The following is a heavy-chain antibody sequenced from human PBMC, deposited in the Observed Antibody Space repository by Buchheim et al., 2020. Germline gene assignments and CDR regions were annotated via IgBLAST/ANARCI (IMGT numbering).Heavy chain of an antibody. D-gene: IGHD2-15*01. J-gene: IGHJ5*02. Sequence: QVQLVESGGGLVKPGGSLRLSCAASGFIFSDYYMNWIRQAPGKGLEWVSYISSSGSTIKDADSVKGRLTVSRDNAKNSLERQMNSLRGEDTAIYYCVRGRSGGIQWFDPWGQGTL. V-gene: IGHV3-11*01. CDR2: ISSSGSTI. CDR1: GFIFSDYY. CDR3: VRGRSGGIQWFDP.